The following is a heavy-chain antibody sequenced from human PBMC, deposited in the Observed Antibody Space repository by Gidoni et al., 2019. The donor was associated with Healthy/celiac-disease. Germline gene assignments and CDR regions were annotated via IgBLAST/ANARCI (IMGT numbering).Heavy chain of an antibody. CDR2: IRSKAYGGTT. D-gene: IGHD1-20*01. CDR3: TRDVGVTGTGDNWFDP. J-gene: IGHJ5*02. Sequence: VQLVESGGGLVQPGRSLRLSCTASGFTFGDYAMSWFRQAPGKGLEWVGFIRSKAYGGTTEYAASVKGRFTISRDDSKSIAYLQMNSLKTEDTAVYYCTRDVGVTGTGDNWFDPWGQGTLVTVSS. V-gene: IGHV3-49*03. CDR1: GFTFGDYA.